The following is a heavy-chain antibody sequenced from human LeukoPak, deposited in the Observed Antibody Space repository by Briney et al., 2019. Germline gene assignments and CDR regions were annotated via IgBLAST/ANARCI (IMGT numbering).Heavy chain of an antibody. D-gene: IGHD3-22*01. V-gene: IGHV3-30*14. CDR3: CYDSSGYYSMRFDY. CDR2: ISYDGSNK. Sequence: PGGSLRLSCAASGFTFSSYAMHWVRQAPGKGLEWVAVISYDGSNKYYADSVKGRFTISRDNSKNTLYLQMNSLRAEDTAVYYCCYDSSGYYSMRFDYWGQGTLVTVSS. J-gene: IGHJ4*02. CDR1: GFTFSSYA.